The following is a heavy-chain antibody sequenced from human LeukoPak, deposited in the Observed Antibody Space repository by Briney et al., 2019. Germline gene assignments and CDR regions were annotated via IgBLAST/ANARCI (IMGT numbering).Heavy chain of an antibody. V-gene: IGHV1-2*06. J-gene: IGHJ3*02. CDR1: GYTFSGYY. CDR2: INPNNGGT. D-gene: IGHD3-22*01. Sequence: ASVKVSCKASGYTFSGYYIHWVRQAPGQGLEWMGRINPNNGGTNYAQKFQGRVTMTRDMSMSTAYMELSRLRSDDTAVYYCAGEDNSSGYRPFDIWGQGTMVTAPS. CDR3: AGEDNSSGYRPFDI.